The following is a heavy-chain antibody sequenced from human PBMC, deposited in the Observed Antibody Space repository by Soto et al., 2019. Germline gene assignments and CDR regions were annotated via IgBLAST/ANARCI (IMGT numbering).Heavy chain of an antibody. J-gene: IGHJ3*02. CDR3: AREVAADGTFREDVFDI. V-gene: IGHV1-69*12. D-gene: IGHD6-13*01. Sequence: QVHLVQSGAEVKKPGSSVKFSCKAPGGTFSNHAINWVRQAPGQGLEWMGRIIPIFTTTNYAQKFQGRVSMTADESTTTAYMELSSLKHDDTAVYYCAREVAADGTFREDVFDIWGQGTLVTVSS. CDR2: IIPIFTTT. CDR1: GGTFSNHA.